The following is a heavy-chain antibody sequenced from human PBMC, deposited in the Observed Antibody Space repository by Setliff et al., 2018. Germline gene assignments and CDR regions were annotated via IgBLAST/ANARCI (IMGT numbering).Heavy chain of an antibody. CDR2: INQDGDAQ. D-gene: IGHD2-21*02. CDR1: GFTVSSFS. CDR3: VKDPSVYGADSGSI. Sequence: PGGSLRLSCAASGFTVSSFSMHWVRQAPVKGLDWVANINQDGDAQFYVVSVKGRFTISRDNAKNTLYLQMTSLRGDDTAVYYCVKDPSVYGADSGSIWGQGTMVTVSS. J-gene: IGHJ3*02. V-gene: IGHV3-7*01.